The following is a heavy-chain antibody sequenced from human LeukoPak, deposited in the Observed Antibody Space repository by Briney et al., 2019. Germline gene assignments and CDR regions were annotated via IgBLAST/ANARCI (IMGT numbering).Heavy chain of an antibody. CDR3: ARESGYDTSGYYLDC. Sequence: GGSLRLSCAASGFIVSINHMSWVRQAPGKGLEWVSVIYSGGTTYYADSVKGRFTISRDNSKNTLYLQMNSLRAEDTAVYYCARESGYDTSGYYLDCWGQGTLVTVSS. D-gene: IGHD3-22*01. CDR1: GFIVSINH. J-gene: IGHJ4*02. V-gene: IGHV3-53*01. CDR2: IYSGGTT.